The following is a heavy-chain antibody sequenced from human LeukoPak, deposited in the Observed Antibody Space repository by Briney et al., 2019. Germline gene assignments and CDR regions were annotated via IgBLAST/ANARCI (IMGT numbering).Heavy chain of an antibody. J-gene: IGHJ5*02. CDR3: AKGHTFDP. V-gene: IGHV3-23*01. Sequence: GGSLRLSCVVSGLSFSSYAMTWVRQAPGKGLAWVASTGGTAETTFYADSVKGRFTISRDNSRGTLYLQMNSLRAEDTAIYYCAKGHTFDPWGQGTLVTVSS. CDR2: TGGTAETT. CDR1: GLSFSSYA. D-gene: IGHD2-2*02.